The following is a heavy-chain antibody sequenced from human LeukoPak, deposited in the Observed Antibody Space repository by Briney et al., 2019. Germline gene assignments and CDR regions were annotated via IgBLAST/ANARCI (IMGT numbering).Heavy chain of an antibody. CDR1: GGSISSSNYY. CDR2: IYYSGSA. Sequence: SETLSLTCTVSGGSISSSNYYWGWIRQPPGKGLEWIGNIYYSGSAYYNPSLKSRVTISVDTSKNQFSLKLSSVPAADTAVYLCVKAVGAEWFDPWGQGTLVTVSS. D-gene: IGHD6-19*01. CDR3: VKAVGAEWFDP. J-gene: IGHJ5*02. V-gene: IGHV4-39*01.